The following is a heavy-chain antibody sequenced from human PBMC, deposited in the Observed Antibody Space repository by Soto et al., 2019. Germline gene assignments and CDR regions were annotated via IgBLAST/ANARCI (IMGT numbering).Heavy chain of an antibody. D-gene: IGHD2-15*01. J-gene: IGHJ4*02. V-gene: IGHV3-48*01. CDR3: ARGACSGGSCYSWNQYFDY. CDR2: ISSSSSTI. CDR1: GFTFSTYS. Sequence: EVQLVDSGGGLVQPGGSLRLSCAASGFTFSTYSMNWVRQAPGKGLEWVSYISSSSSTIYFADSVRGRFTISRDNAKNSLYLPMNSLRAEDTAVYYCARGACSGGSCYSWNQYFDYWGQGTLVTVSS.